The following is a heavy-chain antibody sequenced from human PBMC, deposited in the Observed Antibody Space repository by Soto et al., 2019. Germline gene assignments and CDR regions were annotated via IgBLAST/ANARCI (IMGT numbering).Heavy chain of an antibody. CDR3: ARGLKIRHDAFDL. V-gene: IGHV3-53*01. J-gene: IGHJ3*01. CDR1: GFTVSNNY. CDR2: IYSDGST. Sequence: PGGSLRLSCAPSGFTVSNNYMNWVRQAPGKGLEWVSIIYSDGSTYYADYVKGRFTISRDNSKNTLYLQMDSLGAEDTAVYFCARGLKIRHDAFDLWGPGTMVTVSS. D-gene: IGHD3-22*01.